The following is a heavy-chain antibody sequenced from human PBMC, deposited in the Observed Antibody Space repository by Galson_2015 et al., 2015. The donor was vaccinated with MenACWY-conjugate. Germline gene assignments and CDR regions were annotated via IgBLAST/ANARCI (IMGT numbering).Heavy chain of an antibody. CDR1: GYTFTDYG. D-gene: IGHD1-26*01. CDR2: INAHNADT. V-gene: IGHV1-18*04. Sequence: SMKVSCKASGYTFTDYGVTWVRQAPGQGLEWVECINAHNADTYYAESLQDRVNLTTDTPTNTAYMELRGLRFDDTGVYYGARGEPYGLDVWGQGTTVIVSS. J-gene: IGHJ6*02. CDR3: ARGEPYGLDV.